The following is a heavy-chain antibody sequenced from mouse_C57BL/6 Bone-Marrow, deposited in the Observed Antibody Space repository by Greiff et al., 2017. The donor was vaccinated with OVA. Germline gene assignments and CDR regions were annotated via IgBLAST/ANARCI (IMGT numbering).Heavy chain of an antibody. J-gene: IGHJ4*01. Sequence: QVQLQQPGTELVKPGASVKLSCKASGYTFTSYWMHWVKQRPGQGLEWIGNINPSNGGTNYNEKFKSKATLTVDKSSSTAYMQLSSLTYEDSAVYYCAREGLRRYAMDYWGQGTSVTVSS. CDR1: GYTFTSYW. CDR3: AREGLRRYAMDY. V-gene: IGHV1-53*01. D-gene: IGHD2-4*01. CDR2: INPSNGGT.